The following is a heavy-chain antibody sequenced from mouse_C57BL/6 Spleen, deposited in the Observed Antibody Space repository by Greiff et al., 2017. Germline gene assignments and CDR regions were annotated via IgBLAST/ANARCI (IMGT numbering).Heavy chain of an antibody. J-gene: IGHJ2*01. CDR1: GFTFSSYG. CDR3: ARQGTTVVAFDY. CDR2: ISSGGSYT. Sequence: EVQGVESGGDLVKPGGSLKLSCAASGFTFSSYGMSWVRQTPDKRLEWVATISSGGSYTYYTDSVKGRFTIARDNAKNTLYLQMSSLKSEDTAMYYCARQGTTVVAFDYWGQGTTLTVSS. V-gene: IGHV5-6*01. D-gene: IGHD1-1*01.